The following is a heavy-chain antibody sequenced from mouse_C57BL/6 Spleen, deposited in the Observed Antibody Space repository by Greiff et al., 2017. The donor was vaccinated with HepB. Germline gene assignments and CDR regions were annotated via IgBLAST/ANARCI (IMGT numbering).Heavy chain of an antibody. CDR2: IDPSDSYT. Sequence: VQLQQPGAELVMPGASVKLSCKASGYTFTSYWMHWVKQRPGQGLEWIGEIDPSDSYTNYNQKFKGKSTLTVDKSSSTAYMQLSSLTSEDSAVYYCARRDAAWFADWGQGTLVTVSA. CDR1: GYTFTSYW. J-gene: IGHJ3*01. CDR3: ARRDAAWFAD. V-gene: IGHV1-69*01.